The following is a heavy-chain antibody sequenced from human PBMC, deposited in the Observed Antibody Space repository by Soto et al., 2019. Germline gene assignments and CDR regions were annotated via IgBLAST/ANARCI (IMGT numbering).Heavy chain of an antibody. Sequence: QVQLVESGGGLVKPGGSLRLSCAASGFTFSDYYMSWIRQAPGKGLEWVSYISSSSSYTNYADSVKGRFTISRDNAKNSLYLQINSLRAEDTAVYYCARTVTPFPRYFDYWGQGTLVTVSS. J-gene: IGHJ4*02. D-gene: IGHD4-17*01. V-gene: IGHV3-11*05. CDR1: GFTFSDYY. CDR3: ARTVTPFPRYFDY. CDR2: ISSSSSYT.